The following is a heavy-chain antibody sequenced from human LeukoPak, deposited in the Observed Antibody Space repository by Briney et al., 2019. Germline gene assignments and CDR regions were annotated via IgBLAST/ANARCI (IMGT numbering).Heavy chain of an antibody. V-gene: IGHV3-64*01. CDR3: ARDQIRDAFDI. Sequence: GGSLRLSCAASGFTFSSYAVYWVRQAPGKGLECVSAISSNGGSTYYANSVKGRFTISRDNSKNTLYLQMGSLRAEDMAVYYCARDQIRDAFDIWGQGTMVTVSS. CDR1: GFTFSSYA. J-gene: IGHJ3*02. CDR2: ISSNGGST.